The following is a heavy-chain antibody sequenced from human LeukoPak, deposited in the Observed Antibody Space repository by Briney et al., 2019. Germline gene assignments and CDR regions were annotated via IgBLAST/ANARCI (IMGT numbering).Heavy chain of an antibody. V-gene: IGHV5-51*01. Sequence: GESLKISCKGSEYSFTNYWIGWVRQMPGKGLEWMGIIYPGDSDTRYSPSFQGQVTISADKSISTAYLQWSSLKASDTAMYFCATYAGSYSKYFQHWGLGTLVTVSS. CDR1: EYSFTNYW. D-gene: IGHD3-10*01. J-gene: IGHJ1*01. CDR2: IYPGDSDT. CDR3: ATYAGSYSKYFQH.